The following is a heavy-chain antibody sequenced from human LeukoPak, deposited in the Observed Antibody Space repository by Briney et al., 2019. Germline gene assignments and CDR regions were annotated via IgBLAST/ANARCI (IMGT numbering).Heavy chain of an antibody. J-gene: IGHJ4*02. D-gene: IGHD3-3*01. CDR2: IYYSGST. CDR3: ARRGIGVNPYFDY. Sequence: SETLSLTCTVSGGSISSYYWSWIRQPPGKGLEWIGYIYYSGSTNYNPSLKSRVTISLDTSKNQFSLKLSSVSAADTAVYYCARRGIGVNPYFDYWGQGTLVTVSS. V-gene: IGHV4-59*01. CDR1: GGSISSYY.